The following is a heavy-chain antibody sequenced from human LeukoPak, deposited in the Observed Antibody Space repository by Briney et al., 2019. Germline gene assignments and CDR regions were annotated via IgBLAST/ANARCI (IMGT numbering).Heavy chain of an antibody. CDR1: GGSFSGYY. J-gene: IGHJ4*02. V-gene: IGHV4-34*01. Sequence: SETLSLTCAVYGGSFSGYYWSWIRQPPGKGLEWIGEINHSGSTNYNPSLKSRVTISVDTSKNQFSLKLSSATAADTAVYYCARGRSLYHTTGYSSGWYFRVEDNVYYFDYWGQGTLVTVSS. CDR3: ARGRSLYHTTGYSSGWYFRVEDNVYYFDY. CDR2: INHSGST. D-gene: IGHD6-19*01.